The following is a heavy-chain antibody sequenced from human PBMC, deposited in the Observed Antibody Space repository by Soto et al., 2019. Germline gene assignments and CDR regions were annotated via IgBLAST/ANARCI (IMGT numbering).Heavy chain of an antibody. CDR1: GGSISSYY. CDR2: IYGSASRK. D-gene: IGHD3-3*02. V-gene: IGHV3-23*01. CDR3: AKDLVLVDY. J-gene: IGHJ4*02. Sequence: ETLSLTCTVSGGSISSYYWSWIRQPPGKGLEWVSSIYGSASRKFYADSVKGRFTISRDNSKNTLYLQMNSLGAEETAVYYCAKDLVLVDYWGQGTLVTVS.